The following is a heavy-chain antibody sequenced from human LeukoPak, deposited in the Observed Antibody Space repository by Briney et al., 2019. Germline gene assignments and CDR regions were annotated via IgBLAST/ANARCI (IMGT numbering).Heavy chain of an antibody. V-gene: IGHV4-38-2*02. CDR2: IYHNESP. CDR1: GYSISSGYL. J-gene: IGHJ5*02. CDR3: ARDDYYYDSSGYYVSWFDP. D-gene: IGHD3-22*01. Sequence: PSETLSLTCSVSGYSISSGYLWGWIRQPPGKGLEWIGNIYHNESPYYNPSLKSRVTMSVDTSKNQFSLKLSSVTAADTAVYYCARDDYYYDSSGYYVSWFDPWGQGTLVTVSS.